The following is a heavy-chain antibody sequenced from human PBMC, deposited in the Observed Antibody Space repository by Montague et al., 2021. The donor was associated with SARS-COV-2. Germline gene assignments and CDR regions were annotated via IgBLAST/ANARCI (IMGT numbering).Heavy chain of an antibody. V-gene: IGHV3-30-3*01. CDR3: ARAGWRCSVGSCYFQGGFDY. Sequence: NNKLYADSVKCRFTISRDNSKNTLYLQMSSLRAEDTAVYYCARAGWRCSVGSCYFQGGFDYWGQGTLGTVSA. CDR2: NNK. D-gene: IGHD2-15*01. J-gene: IGHJ4*02.